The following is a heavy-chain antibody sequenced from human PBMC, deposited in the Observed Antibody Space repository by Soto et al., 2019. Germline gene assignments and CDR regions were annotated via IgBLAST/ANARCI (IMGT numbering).Heavy chain of an antibody. CDR1: GYTFTSYA. CDR3: ARIRSGWYSGYYFDY. Sequence: ASVKVSCKASGYTFTSYAMHWVRQAPGQRLEWMGWINAGNGNTKYSQKFQGRVTITRDTSASTAYMELSSLRSEDTAVYYCARIRSGWYSGYYFDYWGQGTLVTVSS. V-gene: IGHV1-3*01. J-gene: IGHJ4*02. D-gene: IGHD6-19*01. CDR2: INAGNGNT.